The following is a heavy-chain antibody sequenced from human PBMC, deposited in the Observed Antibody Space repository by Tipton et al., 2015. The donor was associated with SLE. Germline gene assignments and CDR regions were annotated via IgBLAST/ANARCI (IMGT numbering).Heavy chain of an antibody. D-gene: IGHD3-22*01. Sequence: TLSLTCAVYGGSFSAYYWSWIRQAPGKGLEWIGEINHRGYTKSNPSLKSRVTISVDTSKKQFSLKLNSVTAADTAVYYCAKRMDYYDDSGGFDIWGQGTMVTVSS. J-gene: IGHJ3*02. CDR2: INHRGYT. CDR3: AKRMDYYDDSGGFDI. CDR1: GGSFSAYY. V-gene: IGHV4-34*01.